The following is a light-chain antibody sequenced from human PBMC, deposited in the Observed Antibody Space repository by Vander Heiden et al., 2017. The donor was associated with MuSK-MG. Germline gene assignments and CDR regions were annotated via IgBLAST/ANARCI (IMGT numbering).Light chain of an antibody. V-gene: IGLV3-25*03. J-gene: IGLJ3*02. CDR1: ALPKQY. Sequence: SSELTQPPSVSVSPGQTARITCSGEALPKQYAYWYQQKPGQAPVLVIYKDTERPSGIPGRFSGSSSGTTVTLTITGVQAEDEADYFCQSPDSSGAWVFGGGTKVTVL. CDR3: QSPDSSGAWV. CDR2: KDT.